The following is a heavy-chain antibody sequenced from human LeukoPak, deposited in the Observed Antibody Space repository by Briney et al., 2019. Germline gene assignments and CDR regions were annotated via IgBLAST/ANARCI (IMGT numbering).Heavy chain of an antibody. CDR1: GYTFTGYY. V-gene: IGHV1-2*02. D-gene: IGHD3-22*01. J-gene: IGHJ4*02. CDR2: INPNSGGT. Sequence: ASVKVSCKASGYTFTGYYMHWVRQAPGQGLEWMGWINPNSGGTNYAQKFQGRVTMTRDTSISTAYMELSRLRSGDTAVYYCARGPDYYDSSGYYPRWGQGTLVTVSS. CDR3: ARGPDYYDSSGYYPR.